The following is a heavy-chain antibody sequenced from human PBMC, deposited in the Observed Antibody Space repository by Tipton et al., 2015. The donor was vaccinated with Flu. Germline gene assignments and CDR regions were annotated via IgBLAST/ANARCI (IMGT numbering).Heavy chain of an antibody. J-gene: IGHJ6*02. CDR1: GYSISSDYY. CDR2: IFHTGNT. V-gene: IGHV4-38-2*01. Sequence: TLSLTCAVSGYSISSDYYWGWIRQPPGKGLEWIGNIFHTGNTNYNPSLKSRVTISVDTSQKQVSLKLSSVTAADTAVYYCARSDWYGMDVWGQGTTVTVSS. CDR3: ARSDWYGMDV. D-gene: IGHD3-9*01.